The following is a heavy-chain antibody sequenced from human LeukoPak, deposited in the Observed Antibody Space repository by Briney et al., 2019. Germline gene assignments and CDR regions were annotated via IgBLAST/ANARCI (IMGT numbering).Heavy chain of an antibody. CDR2: INRGGSST. Sequence: GGSLRLSCAASGFTFSTYWMHWVRQAPGKGLVWVSLINRGGSSTSYADSVKGRFTISRDNAKNTVYMQMNSLRGQDTAVYYCARLGSIAAAGTPDFWGRGSLVTVSS. J-gene: IGHJ4*02. CDR3: ARLGSIAAAGTPDF. D-gene: IGHD6-13*01. V-gene: IGHV3-74*01. CDR1: GFTFSTYW.